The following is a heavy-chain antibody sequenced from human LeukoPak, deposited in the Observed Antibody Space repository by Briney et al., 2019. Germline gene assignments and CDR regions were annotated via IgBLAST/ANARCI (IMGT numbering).Heavy chain of an antibody. D-gene: IGHD3-3*01. J-gene: IGHJ5*02. CDR1: GYTFTNYG. Sequence: GASVKVSCKASGYTFTNYGISSVRQAPGQGLEWMGWISVYNVNTDYAQKLRGRVTMTTDTSTSTAYMELRSLRSDDTAVYYCARITYDFWSGYYMPDDPWGQGTLVTVSS. V-gene: IGHV1-18*01. CDR3: ARITYDFWSGYYMPDDP. CDR2: ISVYNVNT.